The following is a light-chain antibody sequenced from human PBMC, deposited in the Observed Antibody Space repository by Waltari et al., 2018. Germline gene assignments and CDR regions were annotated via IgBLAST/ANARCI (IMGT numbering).Light chain of an antibody. V-gene: IGKV3-15*01. CDR1: QSVSTN. J-gene: IGKJ1*01. CDR2: GAS. CDR3: QHYNNWPRT. Sequence: ETVMTQSPATLSVSPGESATLSGRASQSVSTNLAWYQQKPGQAPRLLIYGASTRATGIPARFSGSGSATEFTLTISSLQSEDVAVYYCQHYNNWPRTFGQGTKVEIK.